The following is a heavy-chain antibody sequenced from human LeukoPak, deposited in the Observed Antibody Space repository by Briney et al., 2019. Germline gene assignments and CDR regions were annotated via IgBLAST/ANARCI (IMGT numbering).Heavy chain of an antibody. V-gene: IGHV3-48*03. CDR3: ARGLLRGYYYVSSGDPSD. D-gene: IGHD3-22*01. Sequence: PGGSLRLSCAASGFTFSSYEMHWVRQAPGKGLVWVSHISSSGSTIYYADSVKGRFTISRDNDKNSLYLQMNSLRPEHTAVYDCARGLLRGYYYVSSGDPSDWGQGTLVTVSS. J-gene: IGHJ4*02. CDR2: ISSSGSTI. CDR1: GFTFSSYE.